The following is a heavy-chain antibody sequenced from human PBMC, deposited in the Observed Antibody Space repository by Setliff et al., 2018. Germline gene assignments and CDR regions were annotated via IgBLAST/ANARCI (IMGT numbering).Heavy chain of an antibody. CDR1: GGSISSGDYY. CDR2: IYYSGST. CDR3: ARVMGGIYGFSWFDP. D-gene: IGHD3-10*01. J-gene: IGHJ5*02. Sequence: SETLSLTCTVSGGSISSGDYYWSWIRQPPGKGLEWIGYIYYSGSTYYNPSLKSRVTISVDTSKNQFSLKLSSVTAADTAVYYCARVMGGIYGFSWFDPWGQGTLVTVSS. V-gene: IGHV4-30-4*08.